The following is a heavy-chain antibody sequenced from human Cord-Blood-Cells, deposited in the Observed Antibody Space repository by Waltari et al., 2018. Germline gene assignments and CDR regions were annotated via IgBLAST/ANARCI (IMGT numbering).Heavy chain of an antibody. J-gene: IGHJ3*02. D-gene: IGHD6-19*01. Sequence: EVQLVESGGGLVQPGGSLRLSCAASGFTFSSHWMHWVRQGPGKGLLWVSSIKSDGSSTSYADSVKGRFTISRDTAKNTLYLQMNRLRAEDTAVYYCAGDGRLADAFDIWGQGTMVTVSS. CDR1: GFTFSSHW. CDR3: AGDGRLADAFDI. CDR2: IKSDGSST. V-gene: IGHV3-74*01.